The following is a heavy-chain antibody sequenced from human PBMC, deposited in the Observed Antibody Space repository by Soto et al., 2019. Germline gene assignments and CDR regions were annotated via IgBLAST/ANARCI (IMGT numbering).Heavy chain of an antibody. D-gene: IGHD2-8*01. J-gene: IGHJ4*02. CDR3: ARYNSYAIDY. V-gene: IGHV4-59*01. CDR2: IHYSGTT. Sequence: SETLSLTCTVSGTSISSYYWSWIRQPPGKGLEWIANIHYSGTTNYNPPPASRVTLTVDTSKNQFSLKMTSVTAADRAMYFCARYNSYAIDYWGRGTLVTVS. CDR1: GTSISSYY.